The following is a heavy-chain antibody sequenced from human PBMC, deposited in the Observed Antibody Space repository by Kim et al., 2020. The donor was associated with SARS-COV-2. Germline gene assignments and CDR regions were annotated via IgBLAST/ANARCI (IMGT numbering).Heavy chain of an antibody. CDR2: IYYSGST. CDR1: GGSISSSSYY. J-gene: IGHJ6*02. Sequence: SETLSLTCTVSGGSISSSSYYWGWIRQPPGKGLEWIGSIYYSGSTYYNPSLKSRVTISVDTSKNQFSLKLSSVTAADTAVYYCARDKVVPTGYSSAQRAGMDVWGQGTTVTVSS. CDR3: ARDKVVPTGYSSAQRAGMDV. D-gene: IGHD6-19*01. V-gene: IGHV4-39*07.